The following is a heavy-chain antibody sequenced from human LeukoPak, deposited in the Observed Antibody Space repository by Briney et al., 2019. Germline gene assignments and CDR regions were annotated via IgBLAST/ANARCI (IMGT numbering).Heavy chain of an antibody. CDR3: ARGTVTTDPFYYYYMDV. CDR2: IYYSGST. CDR1: GGSISSYY. V-gene: IGHV4-59*01. J-gene: IGHJ6*03. Sequence: SETLSLTCTVSGGSISSYYWSWIRQPPGKGLEWIGYIYYSGSTNYNPSLKSRVTISVDTSKNQFSLKLSSVTAADTAVYYCARGTVTTDPFYYYYMDVWGKGTTVTVSS. D-gene: IGHD4-11*01.